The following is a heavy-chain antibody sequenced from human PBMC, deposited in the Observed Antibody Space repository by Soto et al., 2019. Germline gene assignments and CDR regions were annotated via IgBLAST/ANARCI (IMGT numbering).Heavy chain of an antibody. CDR2: ISRSSDHM. Sequence: PGGSLRLSCAASGFTFSTYAMAWVRQAPGKGLEWVSSISRSSDHMYYADSVKGRFTISRDNSKNTLYLQMNSLRAEDTAVYYFAKDLSIGWHTTCSDSDYWGQGILVTVSS. V-gene: IGHV3-23*01. CDR3: AKDLSIGWHTTCSDSDY. CDR1: GFTFSTYA. J-gene: IGHJ4*02. D-gene: IGHD2-15*01.